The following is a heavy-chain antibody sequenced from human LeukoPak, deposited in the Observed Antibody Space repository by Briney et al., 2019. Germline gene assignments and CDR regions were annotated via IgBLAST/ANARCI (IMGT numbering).Heavy chain of an antibody. J-gene: IGHJ3*02. V-gene: IGHV4-59*04. D-gene: IGHD6-13*01. CDR3: ARYSSSVPFDI. CDR2: IYHSGST. CDR1: GGSISSYY. Sequence: SETLFLTCTVSGGSISSYYWSWIRQPPGKGLEWIGYIYHSGSTYYNPSLKSRVTISVDRSKNQFSLKLSSVTAADTAVYYCARYSSSVPFDIWGQGTMVTVSS.